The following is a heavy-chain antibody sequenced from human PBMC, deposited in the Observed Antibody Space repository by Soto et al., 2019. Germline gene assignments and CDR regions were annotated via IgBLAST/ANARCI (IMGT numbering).Heavy chain of an antibody. CDR2: ISSSSSYI. J-gene: IGHJ6*03. Sequence: AGGSLRLSCAASGFTLSSYSMNWVRKAPGRGLEWVSSISSSSSYIYYADSVKGRFTISRDNAKNSLYLQMNSLRAEDTAVYYCARDNRRGMAVAGRNYYYYYMDVWGKGTTVTVSS. CDR3: ARDNRRGMAVAGRNYYYYYMDV. V-gene: IGHV3-21*01. D-gene: IGHD6-19*01. CDR1: GFTLSSYS.